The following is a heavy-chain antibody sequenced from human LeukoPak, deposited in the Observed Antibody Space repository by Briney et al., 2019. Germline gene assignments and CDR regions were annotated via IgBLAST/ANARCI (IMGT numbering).Heavy chain of an antibody. CDR1: GGSISSSSYY. Sequence: KPSETLSLTCTVSGGSISSSSYYRGWIRQPPGKGLYWIGGIFYSGSTYYNPSLKSRVTISVDTSKNQFSLRLNSVTAADTAVYYCASRYTIFGVATFDYWGQGTLVTVS. J-gene: IGHJ4*02. CDR2: IFYSGST. D-gene: IGHD3-3*01. V-gene: IGHV4-39*01. CDR3: ASRYTIFGVATFDY.